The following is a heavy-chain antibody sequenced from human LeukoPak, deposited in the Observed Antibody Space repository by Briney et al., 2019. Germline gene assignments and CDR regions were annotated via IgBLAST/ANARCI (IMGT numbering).Heavy chain of an antibody. D-gene: IGHD3-22*01. V-gene: IGHV4-39*01. CDR2: IYYSGNT. J-gene: IGHJ4*02. CDR3: ARQSYYYDRSGYYVNGEFDK. CDR1: GGALSSTHYY. Sequence: SETLSLTCTVSGGALSSTHYYWAWIRQPPGKGLEWIGSIYYSGNTYYNSSLRSRVTISVDTSKNHFSLNLNSVTAADAAVYYCARQSYYYDRSGYYVNGEFDKWGQGTLVTVSS.